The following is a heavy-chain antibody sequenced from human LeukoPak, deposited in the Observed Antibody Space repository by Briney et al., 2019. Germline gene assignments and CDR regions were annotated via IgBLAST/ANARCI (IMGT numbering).Heavy chain of an antibody. CDR3: AKDRRRIAAAGSWFDP. J-gene: IGHJ5*02. D-gene: IGHD6-13*01. CDR2: IRYDGSNK. V-gene: IGHV3-30*02. CDR1: GFTFSSYG. Sequence: GGSLRLSCAASGFTFSSYGMHWVRQAPGKGLEWVAFIRYDGSNKYYADSVKGRFTISRDNSKNTLYLQMNSLRAEDTAVYYCAKDRRRIAAAGSWFDPWGQGTLVTVSS.